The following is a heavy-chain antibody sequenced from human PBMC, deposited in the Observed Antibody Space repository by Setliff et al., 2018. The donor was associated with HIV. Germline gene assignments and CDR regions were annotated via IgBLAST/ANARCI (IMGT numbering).Heavy chain of an antibody. CDR2: IIPKSNTP. CDR1: GDTLSTFA. J-gene: IGHJ4*02. V-gene: IGHV1-69*13. CDR3: ALLNHIVVVTALLPGDY. Sequence: SVKVSCKASGDTLSTFAIIWVRQAPGQGLEWMGGIIPKSNTPDYAQIFKGRLTITADESTSTAHMELVGLTSADTAVYYCALLNHIVVVTALLPGDYWGQGTPVTVSS. D-gene: IGHD2-21*02.